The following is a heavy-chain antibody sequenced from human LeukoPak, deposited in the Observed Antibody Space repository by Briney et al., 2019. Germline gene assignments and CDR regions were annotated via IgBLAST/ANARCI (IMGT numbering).Heavy chain of an antibody. Sequence: GGSLRLSCAASGFTFSSYWMSWVRQAPGKGLEWVANIKQDGSEKYYVDSVKGRFTISRDNAKNSLYLQMNSLRAEDTAVYYCARFIRFLECLPLDYWGQGTLVTVSS. V-gene: IGHV3-7*01. D-gene: IGHD3-3*01. J-gene: IGHJ4*02. CDR2: IKQDGSEK. CDR3: ARFIRFLECLPLDY. CDR1: GFTFSSYW.